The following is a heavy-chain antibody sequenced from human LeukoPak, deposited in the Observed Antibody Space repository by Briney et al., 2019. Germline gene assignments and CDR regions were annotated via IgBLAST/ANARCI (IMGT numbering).Heavy chain of an antibody. CDR2: IKTKGNSYTT. Sequence: GGSLRLSCAASGFTFSDHYKDWVRQAPGKGLEWVGRIKTKGNSYTTEYAASVEGRFTISRDDSKNSLYLQMNSLKAEDTAVYYCARNRFWTFDYWGQGALVTVSS. V-gene: IGHV3-72*01. CDR3: ARNRFWTFDY. D-gene: IGHD3/OR15-3a*01. CDR1: GFTFSDHY. J-gene: IGHJ4*02.